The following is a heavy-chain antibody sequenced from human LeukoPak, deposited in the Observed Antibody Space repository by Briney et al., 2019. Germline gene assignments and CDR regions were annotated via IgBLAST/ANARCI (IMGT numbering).Heavy chain of an antibody. Sequence: GESLKISCKGSGYSFAGYWLGWVRQMPGKGLEWMGSIYPGDSDTKYSPSFQGQVTISADKSISAAYLQWSSLKASDTAIYYCAGRGTGTTLAFDYWGQGTLVTVSS. J-gene: IGHJ4*02. D-gene: IGHD1-1*01. CDR1: GYSFAGYW. V-gene: IGHV5-51*01. CDR2: IYPGDSDT. CDR3: AGRGTGTTLAFDY.